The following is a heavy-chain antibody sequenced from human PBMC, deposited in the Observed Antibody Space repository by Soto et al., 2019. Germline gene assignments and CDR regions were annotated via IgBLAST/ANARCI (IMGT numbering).Heavy chain of an antibody. V-gene: IGHV1-2*02. D-gene: IGHD2-8*02. CDR3: AREISGGGTLNWFDP. CDR1: GYIFSDYY. Sequence: ASVKVSCKDSGYIFSDYYIHWVRQAPGQGLEWLGWVSPKSGGTNYAQKFKGRVTMTRDTSSNTVYMDLSGLKSDDTDVFYCAREISGGGTLNWFDPSGQGTLVTVSS. CDR2: VSPKSGGT. J-gene: IGHJ5*02.